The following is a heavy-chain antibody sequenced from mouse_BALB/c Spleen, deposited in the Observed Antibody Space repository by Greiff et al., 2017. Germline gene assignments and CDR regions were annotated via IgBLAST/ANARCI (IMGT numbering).Heavy chain of an antibody. Sequence: VQLKQSGPELVKPGASVKISCKASGYSFTGYNMNWVKQSPGKSLEWIGNIDPYYGGTSYNPKFKGKATLTVDKSSSTAYMQLTSLTSEDSAVYYCARASAYYSHFSYWYFAVWGAGTTVTVSS. CDR1: GYSFTGYN. CDR2: IDPYYGGT. D-gene: IGHD2-12*01. J-gene: IGHJ1*01. CDR3: ARASAYYSHFSYWYFAV. V-gene: IGHV1S135*01.